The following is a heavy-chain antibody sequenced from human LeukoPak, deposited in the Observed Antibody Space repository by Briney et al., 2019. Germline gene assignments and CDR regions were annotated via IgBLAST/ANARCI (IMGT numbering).Heavy chain of an antibody. V-gene: IGHV5-51*01. D-gene: IGHD3-22*01. CDR3: ARGYFDSSGSGAFDI. CDR2: IYPGDSDT. CDR1: GYSFTSYW. J-gene: IGHJ3*02. Sequence: GESLKISCKGSGYSFTSYWIAWVRQMPGKGLEWMGIIYPGDSDTRYSPSFQGQVTISADKSISTAYLQWSGLKASDTAMYYCARGYFDSSGSGAFDIWGQGTMVTVSS.